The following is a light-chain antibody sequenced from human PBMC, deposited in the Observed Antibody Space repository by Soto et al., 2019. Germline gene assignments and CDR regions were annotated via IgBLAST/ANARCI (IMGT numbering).Light chain of an antibody. J-gene: IGKJ1*01. CDR2: GAS. CDR1: QSVSSSY. Sequence: DIVLTQSPATLSLSPGERATLFCRASQSVSSSYLAWYQQKPGQAPRLLIYGASSRATGIPDRFSGSGSGTDFTLTISRLEPEDFAVYYCQRYGSSPPWTFGQGTKVDIK. V-gene: IGKV3-20*01. CDR3: QRYGSSPPWT.